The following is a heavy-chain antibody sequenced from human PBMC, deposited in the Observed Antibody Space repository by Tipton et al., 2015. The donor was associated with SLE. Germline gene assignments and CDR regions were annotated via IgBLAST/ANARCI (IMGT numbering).Heavy chain of an antibody. J-gene: IGHJ5*02. CDR1: GFTFSDHW. D-gene: IGHD2-21*01. V-gene: IGHV3-74*01. Sequence: GSLRLSCAASGFTFSDHWMHWVRQAPGKGLVWVSRINPGGTVTYYADSVKGRFTISRDNSQNTLYLQMNSLRVEDAGIYYCTLIALSCDPWGQGTLVSVSS. CDR2: INPGGTVT. CDR3: TLIALSCDP.